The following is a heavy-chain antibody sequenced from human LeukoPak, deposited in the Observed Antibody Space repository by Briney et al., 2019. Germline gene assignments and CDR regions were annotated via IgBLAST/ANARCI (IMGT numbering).Heavy chain of an antibody. D-gene: IGHD6-6*01. Sequence: SETLSLTCAVSGGSISSSNWWSWVRQPPGKGLEWIGEIYHSGSTYYNPSLKSRVTISVDTSKNQFSLKLSSVTAADTAVYYCARDGPNRSSSLVPPFDPWGQGTLVTVSS. V-gene: IGHV4-4*02. J-gene: IGHJ5*02. CDR3: ARDGPNRSSSLVPPFDP. CDR1: GGSISSSNW. CDR2: IYHSGST.